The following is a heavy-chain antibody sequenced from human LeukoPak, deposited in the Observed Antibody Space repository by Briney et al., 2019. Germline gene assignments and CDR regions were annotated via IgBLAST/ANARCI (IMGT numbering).Heavy chain of an antibody. D-gene: IGHD7-27*01. CDR2: ISAYNGNT. V-gene: IGHV1-18*01. CDR3: ARDNLGFDY. J-gene: IGHJ4*02. Sequence: ASVKVSCKASGYTFTSFGIIWVRQAPGQGLEWMGWISAYNGNTNYAQRVQGRITMTTDRSTSTDYMELRSVRPDDPAVYYCARDNLGFDYWGQGTLVTVS. CDR1: GYTFTSFG.